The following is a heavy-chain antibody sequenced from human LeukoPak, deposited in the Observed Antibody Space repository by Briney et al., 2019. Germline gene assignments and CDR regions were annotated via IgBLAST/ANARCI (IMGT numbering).Heavy chain of an antibody. Sequence: SQTLSLTCTVSGGSISSGDYYWSWIRQPPGKGLDWIGYIYSSGSTYYNPSLKSRVTISVDTSKNQFSLKLSSVTAAGTAVYYCARVGDCGGDCYSVDWFDPWGQGTLVTVSS. V-gene: IGHV4-30-4*01. CDR2: IYSSGST. D-gene: IGHD2-21*02. J-gene: IGHJ5*02. CDR1: GGSISSGDYY. CDR3: ARVGDCGGDCYSVDWFDP.